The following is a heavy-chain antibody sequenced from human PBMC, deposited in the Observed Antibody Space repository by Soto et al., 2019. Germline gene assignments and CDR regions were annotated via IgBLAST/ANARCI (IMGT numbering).Heavy chain of an antibody. V-gene: IGHV1-18*01. D-gene: IGHD1-26*01. CDR1: GYTFTSYG. CDR3: SKEPNHFEY. Sequence: QVQLVQSGAEVKKPGASVKVSCKASGYTFTSYGISWVRQAPGQGLEWMGWISAYNGNTHYAQKLQGRVTMTTDTSTDTAYNELRRLRSGDPAVYYRSKEPNHFEYWGQGILVTGSS. J-gene: IGHJ4*02. CDR2: ISAYNGNT.